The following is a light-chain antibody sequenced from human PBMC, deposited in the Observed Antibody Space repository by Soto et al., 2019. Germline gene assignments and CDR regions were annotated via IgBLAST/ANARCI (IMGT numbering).Light chain of an antibody. CDR2: GAS. Sequence: EIVMTQSPATLSVSPGERATRSCRASQSVSSNLAWYQQKPAQAPRLLIYGASTRATGIPARFSGSGSGTEFTLTISSLQSEDFAVYYCQQYNNWPPTFGQGTKLEIK. V-gene: IGKV3-15*01. J-gene: IGKJ2*01. CDR1: QSVSSN. CDR3: QQYNNWPPT.